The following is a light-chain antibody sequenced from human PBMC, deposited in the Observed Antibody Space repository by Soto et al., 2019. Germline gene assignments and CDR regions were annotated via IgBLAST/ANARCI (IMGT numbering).Light chain of an antibody. CDR1: QSVGSH. Sequence: EIVLTQSPVTLSLSPGERATFSCRASQSVGSHLAWYQQKPGQAPRLLIYDASNRATGIAARFSGSGSGTDFSLTSSSLESEDFAVYYCRQRSEWPITFGQGTRLEI. CDR2: DAS. CDR3: RQRSEWPIT. V-gene: IGKV3-11*01. J-gene: IGKJ5*01.